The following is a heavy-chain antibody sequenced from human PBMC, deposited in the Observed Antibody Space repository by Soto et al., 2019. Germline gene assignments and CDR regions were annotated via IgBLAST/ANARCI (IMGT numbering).Heavy chain of an antibody. V-gene: IGHV4-59*01. Sequence: SETLSLTCPVSGGSISSYYLSWIRQPPGKGLEWIGYIYYSGSTNYNPSLKSRVTISVDTSKNQFSLKLSSVTAADTAVYYCARGDRITIFGVVTAYYFDYWGQGTLVTVSS. CDR2: IYYSGST. CDR3: ARGDRITIFGVVTAYYFDY. CDR1: GGSISSYY. D-gene: IGHD3-3*01. J-gene: IGHJ4*02.